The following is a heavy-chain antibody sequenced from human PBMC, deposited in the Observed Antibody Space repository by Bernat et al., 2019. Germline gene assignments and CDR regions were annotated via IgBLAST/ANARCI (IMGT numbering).Heavy chain of an antibody. CDR1: GFTFSSYA. CDR3: ERGDYGDYVGWYFDL. V-gene: IGHV3-30-3*01. D-gene: IGHD4-17*01. CDR2: ISYDGSNK. Sequence: QVQLVESGGGVVQPGRSLRLSCAASGFTFSSYAMHWVRQAPGKGLEWVAVISYDGSNKYYADSVKGRFTISRDNSKNTLYLQMNSLRAEDTAVYYCERGDYGDYVGWYFDLWGRGTLVTVSS. J-gene: IGHJ2*01.